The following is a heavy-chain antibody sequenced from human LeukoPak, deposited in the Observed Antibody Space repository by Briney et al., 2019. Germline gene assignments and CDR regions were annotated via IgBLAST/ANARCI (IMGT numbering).Heavy chain of an antibody. CDR3: ARHGSTEYFQH. D-gene: IGHD1-26*01. V-gene: IGHV4-59*01. Sequence: SETLSLTCTVSGGSNSSYYWSWIRQRPGKGLEWIGYIYYSGSTNYDPSLKSRVTISVDTSKNQFSLKLSSVTAADTAVYYCARHGSTEYFQHWGQGTLVTVSS. CDR1: GGSNSSYY. CDR2: IYYSGST. J-gene: IGHJ1*01.